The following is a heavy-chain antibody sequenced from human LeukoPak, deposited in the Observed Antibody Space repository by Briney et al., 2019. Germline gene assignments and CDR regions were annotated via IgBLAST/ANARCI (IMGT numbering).Heavy chain of an antibody. CDR2: INPKSGGT. CDR3: ARTYYYDSTAVDD. CDR1: VYTFTGYY. V-gene: IGHV1-2*02. Sequence: ASVKVSCKASVYTFTGYYMHWVRQAPGQGLEWMGWINPKSGGTNYAQKFQGRVTMTRDTSISTVYMELSRLRSDDTAVYYCARTYYYDSTAVDDWGQGTLVTVSS. J-gene: IGHJ4*02. D-gene: IGHD3-22*01.